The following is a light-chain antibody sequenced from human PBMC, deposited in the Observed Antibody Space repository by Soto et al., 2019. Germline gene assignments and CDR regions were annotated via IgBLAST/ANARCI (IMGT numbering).Light chain of an antibody. Sequence: DIQMTQSPSSLSASAGDRVTITCRASQGVGNSLDWYQQRPGKAPKRLIYEISSLQTGVPSRFSGTGSGTEFTLTISGLQPEDFATYYCLQHISYPFTFGPGTKVDIK. V-gene: IGKV1-17*01. CDR3: LQHISYPFT. CDR2: EIS. CDR1: QGVGNS. J-gene: IGKJ3*01.